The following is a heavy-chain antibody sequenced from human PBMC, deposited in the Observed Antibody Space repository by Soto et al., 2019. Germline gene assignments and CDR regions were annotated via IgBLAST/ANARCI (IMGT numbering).Heavy chain of an antibody. CDR1: GFSPSTSGEV. Sequence: QITLKESGPTLVKPAQTLTLTCTFSGFSPSTSGEVVGWIRQPPGKALEWLAVIYWDDDKRYTPSLKSRLTIAKDTSKNQVVLTMTYMDPVDTATYYCAHAVALFGVVITYSFDYWGQGILITVSS. D-gene: IGHD3-3*01. J-gene: IGHJ4*02. CDR2: IYWDDDK. V-gene: IGHV2-5*02. CDR3: AHAVALFGVVITYSFDY.